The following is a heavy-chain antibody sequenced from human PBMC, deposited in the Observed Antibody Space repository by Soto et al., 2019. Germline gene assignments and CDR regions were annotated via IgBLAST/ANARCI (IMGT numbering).Heavy chain of an antibody. J-gene: IGHJ5*02. Sequence: QVQLQESGPGLVKPSGTLSLTCAVSGDSINSRNWWTWVRQSPGKGLEWIGEIYHSGTANYNPSLKTRVTMSVDKSKHPFSLNLTSVTAADTAIYYCARGDAPTVTAIDYFDPWGQGLLVTVSS. CDR2: IYHSGTA. D-gene: IGHD4-17*01. CDR3: ARGDAPTVTAIDYFDP. V-gene: IGHV4-4*02. CDR1: GDSINSRNW.